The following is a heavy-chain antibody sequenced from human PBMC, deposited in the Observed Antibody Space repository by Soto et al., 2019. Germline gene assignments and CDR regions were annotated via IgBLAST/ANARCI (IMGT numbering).Heavy chain of an antibody. Sequence: DTLSLICSVSCGASRRIWFVWVWFKKPKGKGLEWIGYIYYSGTTVYNPSLRSRVSMSIDTSKNQFSLNLSSVTAADTAVYYCASAVCCSGGSCSFAFWGQGTLVTVSS. V-gene: IGHV4-61*05. CDR1: CGASRRIWFV. CDR2: IYYSGTT. CDR3: ASAVCCSGGSCSFAF. D-gene: IGHD2-15*01. J-gene: IGHJ5*01.